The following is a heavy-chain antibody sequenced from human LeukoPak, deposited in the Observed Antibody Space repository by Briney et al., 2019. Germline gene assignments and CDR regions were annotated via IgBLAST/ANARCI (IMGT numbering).Heavy chain of an antibody. D-gene: IGHD3-22*01. CDR3: VRDFYESSGSTYYFDY. Sequence: PGGSLRLSCAASGFTFSDLYMDWVRQAPGKGREGVGRTRNKPNSYTTEYAASVKGRFTISRDDSKNSLFLQMNSLKTEDTAVYYCVRDFYESSGSTYYFDYWGQGTLVTVSS. CDR2: TRNKPNSYTT. V-gene: IGHV3-72*01. J-gene: IGHJ4*02. CDR1: GFTFSDLY.